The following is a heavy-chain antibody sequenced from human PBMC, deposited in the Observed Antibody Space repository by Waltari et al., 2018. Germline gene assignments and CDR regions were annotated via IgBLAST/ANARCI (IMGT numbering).Heavy chain of an antibody. Sequence: QVQLVESGGGVVQPGRSLRLSCAASGFTFSSYGMHWVRQAPGKGLEWVAVIWYDGINKYYADSVKGRFTISRDNSKNTLYLQMNSLRAEDTAVYYCVREPMIVGPWDYWGQGTLVTVSS. J-gene: IGHJ4*02. CDR3: VREPMIVGPWDY. V-gene: IGHV3-33*01. CDR2: IWYDGINK. D-gene: IGHD3-22*01. CDR1: GFTFSSYG.